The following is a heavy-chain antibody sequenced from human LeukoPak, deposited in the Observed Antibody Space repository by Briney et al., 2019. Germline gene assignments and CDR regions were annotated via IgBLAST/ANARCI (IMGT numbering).Heavy chain of an antibody. J-gene: IGHJ4*02. CDR2: ISSSSAYI. CDR3: ARPSVAGSSYFDY. V-gene: IGHV3-21*06. CDR1: GFTFNSYS. D-gene: IGHD6-19*01. Sequence: PGGSLRLSCAASGFTFNSYSTSWVRQTPGKGLEWVSSISSSSAYIYYADSLKGRFTISRDNAKNSLYLQMNSLRAEDTAVYFCARPSVAGSSYFDYWGQGTLVTVSS.